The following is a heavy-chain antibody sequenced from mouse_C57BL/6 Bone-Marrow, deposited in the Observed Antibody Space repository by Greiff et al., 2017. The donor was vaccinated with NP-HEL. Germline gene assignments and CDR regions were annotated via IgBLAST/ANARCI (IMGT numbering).Heavy chain of an antibody. V-gene: IGHV5-6*01. J-gene: IGHJ4*01. D-gene: IGHD2-10*01. CDR1: GFTFSSYC. CDR2: ISSGGSTT. Sequence: EVKLMESVGSLVQPGGSLKLSCAASGFTFSSYCMSWVRQTPDKRLEWVATISSGGSTTYYPDCVKGRFTISRDNAKNTLYLQMSSLKSEDTAMYYCANLLYAMDYWGQGTSVTVSS. CDR3: ANLLYAMDY.